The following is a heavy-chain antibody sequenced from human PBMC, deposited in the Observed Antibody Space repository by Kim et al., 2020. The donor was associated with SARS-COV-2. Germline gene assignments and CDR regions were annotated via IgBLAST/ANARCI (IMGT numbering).Heavy chain of an antibody. D-gene: IGHD3-22*01. Sequence: GGSLRLSCAASGFTFNDYGMSWVRQPPGKGLEWVSGIDWNGVSTGYADSVKGRFTISRDNGKNSLYPQMNSLRAEDTALYHCARDLKGNRYYDSSRRWFDPWGQGTLVTVSS. J-gene: IGHJ5*02. V-gene: IGHV3-20*01. CDR3: ARDLKGNRYYDSSRRWFDP. CDR1: GFTFNDYG. CDR2: IDWNGVST.